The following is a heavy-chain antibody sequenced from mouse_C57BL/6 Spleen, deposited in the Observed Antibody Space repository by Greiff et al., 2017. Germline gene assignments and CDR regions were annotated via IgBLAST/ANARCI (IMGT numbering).Heavy chain of an antibody. CDR2: IHPNSGST. V-gene: IGHV1-64*01. J-gene: IGHJ3*01. CDR3: ARRRERYDDPFAY. D-gene: IGHD2-3*01. CDR1: GYTFTSYW. Sequence: VQLQQPGAELVKPGASVKLSCKASGYTFTSYWMHWVKQRPGQGLEWIGMIHPNSGSTNYNEKFKSKATLTVDKSSSTAYMQLSSLTSEDSAVYYCARRRERYDDPFAYWGQGTLVTVSA.